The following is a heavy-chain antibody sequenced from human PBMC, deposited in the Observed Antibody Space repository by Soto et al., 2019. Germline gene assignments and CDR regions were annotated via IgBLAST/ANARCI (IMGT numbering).Heavy chain of an antibody. CDR3: AKDYGSSGYYYAEY. J-gene: IGHJ4*02. V-gene: IGHV3-23*01. CDR2: ISGSGGST. Sequence: WLSLRLSCAASGFNFSSYAMRWVRQAPGKGLEWVSTISGSGGSTYYADSVKGRFTISRDNSKNTLYLQMNSLRAEDTAVYYCAKDYGSSGYYYAEYWGQGTLVTVSS. CDR1: GFNFSSYA. D-gene: IGHD3-22*01.